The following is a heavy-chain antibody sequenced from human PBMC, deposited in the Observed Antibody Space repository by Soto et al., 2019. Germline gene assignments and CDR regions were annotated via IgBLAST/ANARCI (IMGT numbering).Heavy chain of an antibody. CDR1: GYTFTDYF. J-gene: IGHJ5*02. CDR3: ARVTLRAGNWFDP. Sequence: GASVKVSCKASGYTFTDYFIHWVRQAPGQGFEWMGWINPKSRGTTYAQKFQGRVTMTRDTSNTTAYMELRGLRSDDTAIYYCARVTLRAGNWFDPWGHGTLVTVSS. V-gene: IGHV1-2*02. CDR2: INPKSRGT.